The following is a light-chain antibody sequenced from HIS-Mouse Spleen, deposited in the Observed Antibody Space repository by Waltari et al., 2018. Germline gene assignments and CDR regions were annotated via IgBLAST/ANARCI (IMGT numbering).Light chain of an antibody. J-gene: IGLJ3*02. V-gene: IGLV1-40*01. Sequence: QSVLTQPPSVSGAPGQRVTISCPGRRSNIGAGYDVHWYQQLPGTAPKLLIYGNSNRPSGVPDRFSGSKSGTSASLAITGLQAEDEADYYCQSYDSSLSGSVFGGGTKLTVL. CDR1: RSNIGAGYD. CDR2: GNS. CDR3: QSYDSSLSGSV.